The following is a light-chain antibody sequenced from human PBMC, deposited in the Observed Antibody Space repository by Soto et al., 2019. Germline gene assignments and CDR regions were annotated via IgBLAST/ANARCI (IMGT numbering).Light chain of an antibody. CDR3: QQIYSVPHP. J-gene: IGKJ2*01. Sequence: DIQMTQSPSSLSASVGDRVTITWRASQNIFSYLSWYQHKPGNAPYLLIYAASSLQIGVPSRFSGNESGTDFALTISRLQPDDLATCSCQQIYSVPHPFGQGSKLES. CDR2: AAS. V-gene: IGKV1-39*01. CDR1: QNIFSY.